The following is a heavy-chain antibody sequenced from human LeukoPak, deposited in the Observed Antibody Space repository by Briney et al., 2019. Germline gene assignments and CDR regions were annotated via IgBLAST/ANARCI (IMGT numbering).Heavy chain of an antibody. Sequence: PTETLSLTCAVYGGSFSGYYWSWIRQAPGKGLEWVSYISSSGSTIYYADSVKGRFTISRDNAKNSLYLQMNSLRAEDTAVYYCAREGASGNSGDPSYYWGQGTLVTVSS. J-gene: IGHJ4*02. CDR2: ISSSGSTI. CDR1: GGSFSGYY. CDR3: AREGASGNSGDPSYY. D-gene: IGHD4-23*01. V-gene: IGHV3-11*01.